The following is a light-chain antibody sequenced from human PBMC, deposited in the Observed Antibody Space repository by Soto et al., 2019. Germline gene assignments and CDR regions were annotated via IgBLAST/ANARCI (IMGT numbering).Light chain of an antibody. CDR1: QSVSSNY. CDR2: GTS. J-gene: IGKJ2*01. CDR3: HQYGSSPNT. V-gene: IGKV3-20*01. Sequence: EIVLTQSPGTLSLSPGERATLSCRADQSVSSNYLAWYLQRPGQAPRLLMYGTSTRATGVPDRFSGDGSVTDFTLTISRLEPEDFAVYYCHQYGSSPNTFGQGTKLEIK.